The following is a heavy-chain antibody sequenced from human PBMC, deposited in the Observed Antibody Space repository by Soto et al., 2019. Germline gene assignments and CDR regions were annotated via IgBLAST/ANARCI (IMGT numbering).Heavy chain of an antibody. Sequence: GGSLRLSCAASGFTFSSYSINWVRQAQGKGLEWVSSISSSNSYIYYADSVKGRFTICRANAKNSLYLQMNSLRAEDTAVYYCARGSLGSSWSLWGQGTLVPVSS. V-gene: IGHV3-21*01. CDR2: ISSSNSYI. D-gene: IGHD6-13*01. J-gene: IGHJ4*02. CDR1: GFTFSSYS. CDR3: ARGSLGSSWSL.